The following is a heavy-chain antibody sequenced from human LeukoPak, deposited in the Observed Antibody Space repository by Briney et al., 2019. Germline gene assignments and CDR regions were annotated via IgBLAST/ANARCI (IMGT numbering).Heavy chain of an antibody. V-gene: IGHV1-24*01. Sequence: ASVKVSCKVSGYTLTELSMHWVRQAPGKGLEWMGGFDPEDGETIYAQKFQGRVTMTEDTSTDTAYMELSSLRSEDTAVYDCATAHYYGSGSYYNGDNYFDCWGQGTLVTVSS. CDR1: GYTLTELS. CDR2: FDPEDGET. D-gene: IGHD3-10*01. J-gene: IGHJ4*02. CDR3: ATAHYYGSGSYYNGDNYFDC.